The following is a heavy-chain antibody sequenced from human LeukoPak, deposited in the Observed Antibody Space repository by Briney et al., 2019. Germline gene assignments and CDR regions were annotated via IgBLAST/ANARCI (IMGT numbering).Heavy chain of an antibody. J-gene: IGHJ4*02. CDR3: ARAYSAVAGKDY. V-gene: IGHV1-18*01. D-gene: IGHD6-19*01. CDR2: ISAYNGKT. CDR1: GYTFTSYG. Sequence: ASVKVSCKASGYTFTSYGISWVRQAPGHGLEWMGWISAYNGKTNYAQKLQGRVTMTTDTSTSTAYMELRSLRSDGTAVYYCARAYSAVAGKDYWGQGTLVTVSS.